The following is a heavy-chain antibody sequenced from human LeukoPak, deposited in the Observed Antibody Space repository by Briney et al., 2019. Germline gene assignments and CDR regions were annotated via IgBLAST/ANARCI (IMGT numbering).Heavy chain of an antibody. D-gene: IGHD3-22*01. CDR2: INPNSGGT. J-gene: IGHJ4*02. CDR3: ARGPVYYYDSSGYPDY. CDR1: GYTFTGYY. V-gene: IGHV1-2*02. Sequence: GASVKVSCKASGYTFTGYYMHWVRQAPGQGLEWMGWINPNSGGTNYAQKFQGRVTMTRDTSISTAYMELSRLRSDDTAVYYCARGPVYYYDSSGYPDYWGQGTPVTVSS.